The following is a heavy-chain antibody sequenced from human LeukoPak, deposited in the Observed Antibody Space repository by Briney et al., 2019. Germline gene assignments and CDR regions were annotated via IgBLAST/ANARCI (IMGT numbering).Heavy chain of an antibody. D-gene: IGHD2-2*01. CDR3: ARSRVGDYMDV. CDR1: GDSITSSSYF. Sequence: SETLSLTCTVSGDSITSSSYFWGWIRQPPGKGLEWIGSIYHTGSTYYNPSLKSRVTISIDTSRNQFSLKLSSVTAADTAVYYCARSRVGDYMDVWGKGTTVTVSS. V-gene: IGHV4-39*07. J-gene: IGHJ6*03. CDR2: IYHTGST.